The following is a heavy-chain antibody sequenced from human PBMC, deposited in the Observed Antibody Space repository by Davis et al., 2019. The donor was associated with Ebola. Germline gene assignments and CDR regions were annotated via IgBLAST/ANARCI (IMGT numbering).Heavy chain of an antibody. Sequence: PSETLSLTCTVSGGSISSYYWSWIRQPPGKGLEWIGYIYYSGSTNYNPSLKSRVTISVDTSKNQFSLKLSSVTAADTAVYYCARGGCSTSCYMPYYYYYYMDVWGKGTTVTVSS. CDR1: GGSISSYY. CDR2: IYYSGST. V-gene: IGHV4-59*01. J-gene: IGHJ6*03. CDR3: ARGGCSTSCYMPYYYYYYMDV. D-gene: IGHD2-2*02.